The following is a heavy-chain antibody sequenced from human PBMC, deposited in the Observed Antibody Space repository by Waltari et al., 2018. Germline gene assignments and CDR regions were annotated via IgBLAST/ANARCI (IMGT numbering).Heavy chain of an antibody. V-gene: IGHV3-30*02. J-gene: IGHJ4*02. CDR1: GCSFSSYG. D-gene: IGHD1-26*01. CDR2: IVHDGSNK. CDR3: AKVPWDWDDY. Sequence: QVQLVESGGGVVQPGGSLRLSCAASGCSFSSYGMHWVRQAPGKGLDWGAVIVHDGSNKYFADSVKGRFTISRDNSKNTLFLHMNNLRSEDTAVYYCAKVPWDWDDYWGQGTLVTVSS.